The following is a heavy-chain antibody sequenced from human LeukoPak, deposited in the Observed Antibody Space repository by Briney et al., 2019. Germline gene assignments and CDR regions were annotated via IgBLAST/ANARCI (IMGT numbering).Heavy chain of an antibody. CDR3: ARDLGSGWFDY. CDR2: ISTSGTT. Sequence: SETLSLTCTVSGGSISGGTYYWSWIRQPAGKGREWIGRISTSGTTNYSPSLKSRVTISVDTSKNQISLKLISVTAADTAVYYCARDLGSGWFDYWGQGTLVTVSS. D-gene: IGHD6-19*01. V-gene: IGHV4-61*02. CDR1: GGSISGGTYY. J-gene: IGHJ4*02.